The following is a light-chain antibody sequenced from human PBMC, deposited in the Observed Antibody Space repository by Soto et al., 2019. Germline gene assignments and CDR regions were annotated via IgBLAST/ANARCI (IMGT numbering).Light chain of an antibody. CDR3: QQYGSSPPLS. J-gene: IGKJ4*01. Sequence: EIVVTHVPCTLSLSPVERATLSCSAIQSVSSSYLAWYQQKPGQAPRLLIYGASSRATGIPDRFSGSGSGTDFTLTISRLEPEDFAVYYCQQYGSSPPLSFGGGTKVDIK. CDR2: GAS. V-gene: IGKV3-20*01. CDR1: QSVSSSY.